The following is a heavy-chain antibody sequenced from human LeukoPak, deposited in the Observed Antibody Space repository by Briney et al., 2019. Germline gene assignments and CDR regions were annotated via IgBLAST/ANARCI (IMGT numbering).Heavy chain of an antibody. D-gene: IGHD2-21*01. Sequence: GGSLRLSCAASGFTFSNAYMNWVRQAPGKGLEWVGRIKPKTDGETTEYAAPVKGRFSISRDDSKNMLYLQMNSLNTEYTAVYYCITPLPYSAQGGQGTLVTVSS. CDR1: GFTFSNAY. J-gene: IGHJ4*02. V-gene: IGHV3-15*07. CDR2: IKPKTDGETT. CDR3: ITPLPYSAQ.